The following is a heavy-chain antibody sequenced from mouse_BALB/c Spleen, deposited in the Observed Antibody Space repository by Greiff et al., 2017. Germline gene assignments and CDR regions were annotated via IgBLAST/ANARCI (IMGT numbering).Heavy chain of an antibody. Sequence: EVHLVESGGGLVQPGGSLRLSCATSGFTFTDYYMSWVRQPPGKALEWLGFIRNKANGYTTEYSASVKGRFTISRDNSQSILYLQMNTLRAEDSATYYCARDIIVWGAGTTVTVSS. CDR3: ARDIIV. CDR1: GFTFTDYY. V-gene: IGHV7-3*02. J-gene: IGHJ1*01. CDR2: IRNKANGYTT.